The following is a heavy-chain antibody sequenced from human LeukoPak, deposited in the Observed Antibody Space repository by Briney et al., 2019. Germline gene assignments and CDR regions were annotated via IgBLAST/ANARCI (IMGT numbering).Heavy chain of an antibody. D-gene: IGHD2-2*03. CDR2: INHSGST. J-gene: IGHJ3*02. Sequence: SETLSLTCAVYGGSFSGYYWSWIRQPPGKGLKWIGEINHSGSTNYNPSLKSRVTISVDTSKNQFSLKLSSVTAADTAVYYCARGRRVDIVVVPAANRYADAFDIWGQGTMVTVSS. V-gene: IGHV4-34*01. CDR1: GGSFSGYY. CDR3: ARGRRVDIVVVPAANRYADAFDI.